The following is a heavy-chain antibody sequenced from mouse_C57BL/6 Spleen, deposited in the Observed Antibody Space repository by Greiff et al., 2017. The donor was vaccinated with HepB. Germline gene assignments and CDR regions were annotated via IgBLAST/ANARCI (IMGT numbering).Heavy chain of an antibody. D-gene: IGHD2-4*01. J-gene: IGHJ3*01. CDR1: GYTFTSYW. CDR3: ASSDYRFAY. Sequence: VQLQQPGAELVKPGASVKLSCKASGYTFTSYWMQWVKQRPGQGLEWIGEIDPSDSYTNYNQKFKGKATLTVDTSSSTAYMQLSSLTSEDSAVYYCASSDYRFAYWGQGTLVTVSA. CDR2: IDPSDSYT. V-gene: IGHV1-50*01.